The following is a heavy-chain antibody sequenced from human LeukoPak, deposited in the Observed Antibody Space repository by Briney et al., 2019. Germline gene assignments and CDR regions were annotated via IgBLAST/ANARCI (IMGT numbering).Heavy chain of an antibody. D-gene: IGHD3-9*01. CDR1: GFTFSIYG. J-gene: IGHJ4*02. CDR2: ISDSGGNT. V-gene: IGHV3-23*01. Sequence: GGSLRLSCATSGFTFSIYGMSWVRQAPGKGLEWVSAISDSGGNTYYADSVKGRFTISRDNSKNTLYLQMNSLRAEDTAVYYCARADPGSDILTGPKDYWGQGTLVTVSS. CDR3: ARADPGSDILTGPKDY.